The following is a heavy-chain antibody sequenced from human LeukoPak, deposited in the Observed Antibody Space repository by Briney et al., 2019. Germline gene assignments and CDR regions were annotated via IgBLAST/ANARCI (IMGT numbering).Heavy chain of an antibody. D-gene: IGHD3-22*01. CDR3: ARSLGDSSGYYPLPFDY. CDR2: ISGYNGNT. J-gene: IGHJ4*02. V-gene: IGHV1-18*04. CDR1: GYTFTSYY. Sequence: ASVKVSCKASGYTFTSYYMHWVRQAPGQGLEWMGWISGYNGNTNFAQKLQGRVSMTTDTSTYPSDMELRSLRSDDTAVYYCARSLGDSSGYYPLPFDYWGQGTLVIVSS.